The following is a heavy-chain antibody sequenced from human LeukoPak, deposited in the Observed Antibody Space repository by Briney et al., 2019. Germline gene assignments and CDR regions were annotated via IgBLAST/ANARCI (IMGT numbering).Heavy chain of an antibody. CDR1: GFTFSSYA. V-gene: IGHV3-30-3*01. Sequence: PGGSLRLSCAASGFTFSSYAMHWVRQAPGKGLEWVAVISYDGSNKCYADSVKGRFTISRDNSKNTLYLQMNSLRAEDTAVYYCAKGPTVDAFDIWGQGTMVAVSS. CDR2: ISYDGSNK. J-gene: IGHJ3*02. D-gene: IGHD4-17*01. CDR3: AKGPTVDAFDI.